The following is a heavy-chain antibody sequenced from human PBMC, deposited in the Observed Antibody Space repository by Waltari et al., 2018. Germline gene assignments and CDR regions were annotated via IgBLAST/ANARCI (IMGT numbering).Heavy chain of an antibody. CDR2: IIPIFGTA. V-gene: IGHV1-69*08. Sequence: QVQLVQSGAEVKKPGSSVKVSCKTSGGTFSSYAISGARQVPGQGLEWMGRIIPIFGTANYAQKFQGRVTITADKSTSTAYMELSSLRSEDTAVYYCARDAWRWNYLVFWGQGTLVTVSS. CDR1: GGTFSSYA. D-gene: IGHD1-1*01. J-gene: IGHJ4*02. CDR3: ARDAWRWNYLVF.